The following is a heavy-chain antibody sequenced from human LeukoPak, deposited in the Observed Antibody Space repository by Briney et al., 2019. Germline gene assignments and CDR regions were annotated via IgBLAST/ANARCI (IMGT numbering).Heavy chain of an antibody. CDR1: GGSISSSSYY. J-gene: IGHJ5*02. V-gene: IGHV4-39*07. Sequence: SETLSLTCTVSGGSISSSSYYWAWIRQPPGKGLEWIGSIYYSGNTYYKSSLKSRVTIAVDTSKNQFSLKLSSVTAADTAVYYCARGIWFDPWGQGTLVTVSS. CDR3: ARGIWFDP. CDR2: IYYSGNT.